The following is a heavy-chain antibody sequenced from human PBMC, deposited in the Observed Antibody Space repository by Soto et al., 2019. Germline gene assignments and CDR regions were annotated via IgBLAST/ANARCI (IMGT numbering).Heavy chain of an antibody. J-gene: IGHJ4*02. CDR3: AKGGCARSSCSCDW. D-gene: IGHD6-13*01. V-gene: IGHV3-23*01. CDR2: ISGAGGVT. Sequence: ELQVLESGGGLVQSGGTLRLSCAASGFTFNQYAINWVRQAPGKRLDWVSAISGAGGVTEYADSVKGRFSISRDNSKNVVYLDMNSLRVEDTAIYYCAKGGCARSSCSCDWWGQGTLVTVSS. CDR1: GFTFNQYA.